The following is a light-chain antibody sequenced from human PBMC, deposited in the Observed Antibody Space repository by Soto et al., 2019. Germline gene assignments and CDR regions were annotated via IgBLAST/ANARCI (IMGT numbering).Light chain of an antibody. CDR2: DVS. J-gene: IGLJ1*01. CDR1: SSDVGDYNY. V-gene: IGLV2-14*03. CDR3: TSYSTSTIPYV. Sequence: QSALTQPASVSGSPGQSITISCIGTSSDVGDYNYVSWYQRQPGKPPQLIIFDVSTRPSGVSDRFSGSKSGNTASLTISGLQADDEAEYFCTSYSTSTIPYVFGSGTKVTVL.